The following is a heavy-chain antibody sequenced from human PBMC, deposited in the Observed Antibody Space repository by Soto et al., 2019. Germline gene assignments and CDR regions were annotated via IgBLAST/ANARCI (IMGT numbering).Heavy chain of an antibody. Sequence: EVQLLESGGGLVQPGGSLRLSCAVSGFTFSNYAMSWVRQAPGKGLEWVSVISGSGGSTFYADSVKGRFTISRDNSKKTLHLHMNSLIAEDTAVYYCAKDSGSSGLFDYWGQGTLVAVSS. V-gene: IGHV3-23*01. CDR3: AKDSGSSGLFDY. CDR1: GFTFSNYA. CDR2: ISGSGGST. J-gene: IGHJ4*02. D-gene: IGHD5-12*01.